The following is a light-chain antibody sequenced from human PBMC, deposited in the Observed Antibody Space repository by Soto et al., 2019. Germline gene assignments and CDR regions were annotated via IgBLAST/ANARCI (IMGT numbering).Light chain of an antibody. V-gene: IGKV2-28*01. CDR2: LGS. Sequence: DIVMTQSPLSLPVTPGEPASISCMSSRSLLHSNGYNYLDWYLQKPGQSPQLLIYLGSNRASGVPDRFSGSGSGTDFTLKISRVEAEDVGVYYCMQALQTPITFGQGTRLEI. CDR1: RSLLHSNGYNY. J-gene: IGKJ5*01. CDR3: MQALQTPIT.